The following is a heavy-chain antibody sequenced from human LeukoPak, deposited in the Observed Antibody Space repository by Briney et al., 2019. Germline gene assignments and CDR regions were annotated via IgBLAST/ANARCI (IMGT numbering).Heavy chain of an antibody. D-gene: IGHD5-12*01. CDR1: GFTVSSNY. CDR2: IYSGGNT. CDR3: ASPLGHSGYDSGRVDY. V-gene: IGHV3-53*01. Sequence: GGSLRLSCAASGFTVSSNYMSWVRQAPGKGLEWVSVIYSGGNTYYADSVKGRFTISRDNSKNTLYLQMNSLRAEDTAVYYCASPLGHSGYDSGRVDYWGQGTLVSVSS. J-gene: IGHJ4*02.